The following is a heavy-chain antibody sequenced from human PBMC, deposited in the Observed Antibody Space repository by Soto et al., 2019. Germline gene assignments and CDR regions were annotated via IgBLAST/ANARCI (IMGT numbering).Heavy chain of an antibody. Sequence: QVQLQESGPGLVKPSETLSLTCTVSGGSISSYYWSWIRQPPGKGLEWIGYIYYSGSTNYNPSLKGRVSISVDTSKNQFSLKLSSVTAADTAVYYCARGPRLGDPGVYNWFDPWGQGPLVTVSS. D-gene: IGHD3-16*01. CDR3: ARGPRLGDPGVYNWFDP. J-gene: IGHJ5*02. CDR1: GGSISSYY. CDR2: IYYSGST. V-gene: IGHV4-59*01.